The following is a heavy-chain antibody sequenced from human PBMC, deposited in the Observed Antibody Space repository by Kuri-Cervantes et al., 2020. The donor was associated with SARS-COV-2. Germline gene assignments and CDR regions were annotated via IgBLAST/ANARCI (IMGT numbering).Heavy chain of an antibody. Sequence: GGSLRLSCAASGFTFSSYGMHLVRQAPGKGMEWVAFIRYDGSNKYYADSVTGRFTISRDNSKNTMFLQMSRLGAADAAVYYCAKDNSSWTYNWFDPWGQETLVTVSS. CDR2: IRYDGSNK. J-gene: IGHJ5*02. CDR3: AKDNSSWTYNWFDP. V-gene: IGHV3-30*02. CDR1: GFTFSSYG. D-gene: IGHD6-13*01.